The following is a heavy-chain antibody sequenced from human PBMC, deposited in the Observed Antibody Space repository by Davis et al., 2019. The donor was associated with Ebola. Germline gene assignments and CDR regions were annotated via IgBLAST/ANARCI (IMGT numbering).Heavy chain of an antibody. CDR2: IYPGDSDT. V-gene: IGHV5-51*01. Sequence: GESLKLSCKGSGYSFTSYWLGWVRQMPGKGLEWMGIIYPGDSDTRYSPSFQGQVTISADKSISTAYLQWSSLKASDTAMYYCAIPYYDILTGYPLGMDVWGQGTTVTVSS. CDR1: GYSFTSYW. CDR3: AIPYYDILTGYPLGMDV. J-gene: IGHJ6*02. D-gene: IGHD3-9*01.